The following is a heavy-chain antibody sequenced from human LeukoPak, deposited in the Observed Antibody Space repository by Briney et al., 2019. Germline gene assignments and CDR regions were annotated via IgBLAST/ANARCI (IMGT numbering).Heavy chain of an antibody. J-gene: IGHJ4*02. Sequence: PGGSLRPSCAASGFTFSNYWMNWVRQVPGKGLMWVSRMSGDGSSTNYADSVKGRFTISRDNAKNTLYLQMNSLRVEDTAVYYCARALSNTVRGVGDYWGQGTLVTVSS. D-gene: IGHD3-10*01. V-gene: IGHV3-74*01. CDR1: GFTFSNYW. CDR2: MSGDGSST. CDR3: ARALSNTVRGVGDY.